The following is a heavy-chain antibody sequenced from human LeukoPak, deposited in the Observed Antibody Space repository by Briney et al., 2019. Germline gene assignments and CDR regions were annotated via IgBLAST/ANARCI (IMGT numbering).Heavy chain of an antibody. D-gene: IGHD6-19*01. J-gene: IGHJ4*02. V-gene: IGHV3-48*04. CDR1: GFTFSSYS. CDR2: ISSSSSTI. CDR3: ARMSIAVAY. Sequence: PGGSLRLSCAASGFTFSSYSMNWVRQAPGKGLEWVSYISSSSSTIYYADSVKGRFTISRDTAKNSLNLQMNSLRAEDTAVYYCARMSIAVAYWGQGTLVTVSS.